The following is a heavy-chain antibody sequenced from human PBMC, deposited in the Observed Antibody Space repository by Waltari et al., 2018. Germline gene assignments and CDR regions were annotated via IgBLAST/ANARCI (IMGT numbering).Heavy chain of an antibody. CDR3: ARSGSGYSYYYYGMDV. CDR2: IYYSGST. Sequence: VQLQESGPGLVKPSETLSLTCTVSGGPISRYYWTWIRQPPGKGLEWIGYIYYSGSTNYNPSLKSRVTISVDTSKNQFSLKLSSVTAADTAVYYCARSGSGYSYYYYGMDVWGQGTTVTVSS. J-gene: IGHJ6*02. D-gene: IGHD3-22*01. V-gene: IGHV4-59*01. CDR1: GGPISRYY.